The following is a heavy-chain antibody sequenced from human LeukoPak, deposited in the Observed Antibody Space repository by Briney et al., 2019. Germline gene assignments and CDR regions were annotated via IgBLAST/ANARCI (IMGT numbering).Heavy chain of an antibody. Sequence: GGSLRLSCAASGFTLSSYAMHWVRQAPGKGLEWVAVTSYDGSNKYYADSVKGRFTISRDNSKNTLYLQMNSLRAEDTAVYYCARDENVRAFDIWGQGTMVTVSS. D-gene: IGHD1-1*01. J-gene: IGHJ3*02. CDR3: ARDENVRAFDI. CDR1: GFTLSSYA. V-gene: IGHV3-30-3*01. CDR2: TSYDGSNK.